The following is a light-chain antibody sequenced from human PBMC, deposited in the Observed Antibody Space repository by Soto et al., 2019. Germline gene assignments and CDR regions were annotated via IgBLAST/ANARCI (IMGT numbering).Light chain of an antibody. CDR2: AAF. Sequence: IQMTQSPSSLSASVGDRVTITCRASQTISSYLNWYQQKPGKAPKLLIYAAFSLQSGAPSRFSGSGSGTDFTLTISSLQPEDFATYFCQQSYSIPYTFGQGTKVDIK. V-gene: IGKV1-39*01. CDR1: QTISSY. CDR3: QQSYSIPYT. J-gene: IGKJ2*01.